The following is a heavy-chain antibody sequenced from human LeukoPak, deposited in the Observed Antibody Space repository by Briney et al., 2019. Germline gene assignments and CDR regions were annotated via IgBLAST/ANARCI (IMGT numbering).Heavy chain of an antibody. V-gene: IGHV3-9*01. CDR1: GFTFDDYA. CDR3: AKDLSADSGRIDY. Sequence: GGSLRLSCAASGFTFDDYAMHWVRQAPGKGLEWVSGISWNSGSIGYADSVKGRFTNSRDNAKNSLYLQMNSLRAEDTALYYCAKDLSADSGRIDYWGQGTLVTVSS. J-gene: IGHJ4*02. D-gene: IGHD6-19*01. CDR2: ISWNSGSI.